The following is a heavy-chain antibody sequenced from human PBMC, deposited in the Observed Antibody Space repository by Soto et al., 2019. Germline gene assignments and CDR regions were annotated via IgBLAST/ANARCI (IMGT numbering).Heavy chain of an antibody. CDR2: IYYSGRT. Sequence: NPSETLSLTCIVSGESISSSSYYWGWIRQPPGKGLEWIGSIYYSGRTYYNPSFKSRVTISIDTSKNRFSLKLSSVTATDTAVYYCARQRTTVVTQAYFDHWGQGALVTVSS. D-gene: IGHD2-21*02. CDR1: GESISSSSYY. J-gene: IGHJ4*02. V-gene: IGHV4-39*01. CDR3: ARQRTTVVTQAYFDH.